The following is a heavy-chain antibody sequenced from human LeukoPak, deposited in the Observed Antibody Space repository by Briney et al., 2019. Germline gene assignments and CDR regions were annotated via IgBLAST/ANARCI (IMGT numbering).Heavy chain of an antibody. CDR1: GGSISSHY. CDR3: AREYCSSTSCYPYYFDY. D-gene: IGHD2-2*01. Sequence: SETLSLTCTVSGGSISSHYWSWIRQPPGKGLEWIGYIYYSRSTNYNPSLKSRVTISVDTSKNQFSLKLSSVTAADTAVYYCAREYCSSTSCYPYYFDYWGQGTLVTVSS. CDR2: IYYSRST. V-gene: IGHV4-59*11. J-gene: IGHJ4*02.